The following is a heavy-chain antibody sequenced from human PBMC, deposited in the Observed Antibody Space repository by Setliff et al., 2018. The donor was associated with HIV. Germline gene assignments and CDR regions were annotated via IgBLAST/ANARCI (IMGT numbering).Heavy chain of an antibody. J-gene: IGHJ4*02. V-gene: IGHV1-69*13. CDR2: IIPIFGTA. Sequence: GASVKVSCKASGGTFSNYAISWVRQAPGQGLEWMGGIIPIFGTANYAQKFQGRVTITADESTSTVYMELRSLTSDDTAVYYCARVADRNYDFWSAYEYWGQGTLVTVSS. CDR1: GGTFSNYA. CDR3: ARVADRNYDFWSAYEY. D-gene: IGHD3-3*01.